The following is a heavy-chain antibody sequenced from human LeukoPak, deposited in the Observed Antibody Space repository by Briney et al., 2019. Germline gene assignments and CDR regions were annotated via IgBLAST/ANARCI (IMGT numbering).Heavy chain of an antibody. J-gene: IGHJ6*03. CDR3: ARDPHYYYYMDV. Sequence: GGSLRLSCAASGFTFSSYSMNWVRQAPGKGLEWVSSISSSSSYIYYADSVKGRFTISRDNAKDSLYLQMNSLRAEDTAVYYCARDPHYYYYMDVWGKGTTVTVSS. CDR1: GFTFSSYS. CDR2: ISSSSSYI. V-gene: IGHV3-21*01.